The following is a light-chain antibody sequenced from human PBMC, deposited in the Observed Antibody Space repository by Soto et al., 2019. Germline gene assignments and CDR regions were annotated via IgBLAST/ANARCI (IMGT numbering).Light chain of an antibody. CDR3: QKYTNVPT. V-gene: IGKV1-27*01. CDR1: QGISNY. Sequence: DIQMTQSPSSRSASVGDRVAITCRASQGISNYLAWYQQIPGKVPKLLISAASTLQSGVPSRFSGSGSGTDFTLPISSLQPEDVATYYCQKYTNVPTFGGGTKVEIK. J-gene: IGKJ4*01. CDR2: AAS.